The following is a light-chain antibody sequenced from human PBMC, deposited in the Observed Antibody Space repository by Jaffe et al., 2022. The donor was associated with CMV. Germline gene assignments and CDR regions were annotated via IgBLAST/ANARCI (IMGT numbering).Light chain of an antibody. CDR2: KAS. Sequence: DIQMTQSPSTVSASVGDRVTITCRASQSISTLLAWYQQKPGKAPKLLIYKASTLQSGAPTRFSGSGSGTEFTLTISSLQPDDFATYYCQQSNSYPQTFGQGTKVEIK. CDR1: QSISTL. J-gene: IGKJ1*01. CDR3: QQSNSYPQT. V-gene: IGKV1-5*03.